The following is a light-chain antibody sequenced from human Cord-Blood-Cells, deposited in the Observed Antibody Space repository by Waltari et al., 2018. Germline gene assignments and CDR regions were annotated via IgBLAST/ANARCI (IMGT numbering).Light chain of an antibody. CDR2: QDS. Sequence: SYELTQPPSVSVSPGQTASITCSGDKLGDKYACWYQQKPGQSPVLDIYQDSKRPSGNHGRFSGSNSGKTAPLTITGTQAMDEADYYCQAWDSSTYVFGTGTKVTVL. CDR1: KLGDKY. CDR3: QAWDSSTYV. V-gene: IGLV3-1*01. J-gene: IGLJ1*01.